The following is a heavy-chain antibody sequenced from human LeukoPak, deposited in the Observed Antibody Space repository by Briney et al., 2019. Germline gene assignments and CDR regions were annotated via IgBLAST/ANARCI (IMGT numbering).Heavy chain of an antibody. CDR3: ARDRIAVAGMGAFQH. CDR1: RFTFSSYA. V-gene: IGHV3-30*04. CDR2: ISHDGTNE. Sequence: GGSLRLSCAASRFTFSSYAMHWVRQAPGKGLEWVAGISHDGTNEYQADSVKGRFTISRDNSKNKLYLQMNSLRVEDTAIYYCARDRIAVAGMGAFQHWGQGTLVTVSS. J-gene: IGHJ1*01. D-gene: IGHD6-19*01.